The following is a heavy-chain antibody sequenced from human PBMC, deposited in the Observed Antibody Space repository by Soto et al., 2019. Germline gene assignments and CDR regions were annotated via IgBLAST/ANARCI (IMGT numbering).Heavy chain of an antibody. CDR2: ISGSGGST. V-gene: IGHV3-23*01. D-gene: IGHD2-8*01. CDR1: GFTFSSYA. J-gene: IGHJ6*02. CDR3: AKGGKVLMVYDAGEVDYYYYGMDV. Sequence: EVQLLESGGGLVQPGGSLRLSCAASGFTFSSYAMSWVRQAPGKGLEWVSAISGSGGSTYYADSVKGRFTISRDNSKNTLYLQMNSLRAEDTAVYYCAKGGKVLMVYDAGEVDYYYYGMDVWGQGTTVTVSS.